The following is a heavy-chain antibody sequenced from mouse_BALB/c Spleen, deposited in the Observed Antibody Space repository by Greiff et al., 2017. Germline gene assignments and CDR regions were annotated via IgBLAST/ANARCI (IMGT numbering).Heavy chain of an antibody. D-gene: IGHD3-3*01. CDR3: TRGTG. J-gene: IGHJ2*01. CDR1: GYTFTDYE. Sequence: QVQLKQSGAELVRPGASVTLSCKASGYTFTDYEMHWVKQTPVHGLEWIGAIDPETGGTAYNQKFKGKATLTADKSSSTAYMELRSLTSEDSAVYYCTRGTGWGQGTTLTVSS. CDR2: IDPETGGT. V-gene: IGHV1-15*01.